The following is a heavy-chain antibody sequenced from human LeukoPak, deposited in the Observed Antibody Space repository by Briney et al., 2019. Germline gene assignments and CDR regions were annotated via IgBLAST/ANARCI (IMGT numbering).Heavy chain of an antibody. D-gene: IGHD3-22*01. CDR2: INHSGST. J-gene: IGHJ2*01. CDR3: ARQADRWFFDL. CDR1: GGSFSGYY. V-gene: IGHV4-34*01. Sequence: PSETLSLTCAVSGGSFSGYYWSWIRQPPGKGLEWIGEINHSGSTNYNPYLKSRVTISVDTSKNQFSLKLSSVTAADTAVYYCARQADRWFFDLWGRGTLVTVSS.